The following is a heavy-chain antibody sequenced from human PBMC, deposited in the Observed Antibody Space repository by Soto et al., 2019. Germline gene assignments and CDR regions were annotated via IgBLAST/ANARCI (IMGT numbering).Heavy chain of an antibody. D-gene: IGHD2-2*01. J-gene: IGHJ4*02. CDR1: GGYISSYY. V-gene: IGHV4-59*01. CDR2: IYYSGST. CDR3: ARAFGSTMPSLF. Sequence: SETLSLTCTASGGYISSYYWTWIRQPPGKGLEWIGYIYYSGSTNYNPSLKSRVTMSIDTSKNQFSLKLSSVTAADTAVYYCARAFGSTMPSLFWGQGTLVTVSS.